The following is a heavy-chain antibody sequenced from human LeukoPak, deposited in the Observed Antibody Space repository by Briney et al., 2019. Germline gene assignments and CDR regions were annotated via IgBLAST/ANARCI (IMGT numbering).Heavy chain of an antibody. Sequence: GASVKVSCKASGYTFTSYGISWVRQAPGQGLEWMGWISAYNGNTNYAQKLQGRVTMTTDTSTSTAYMELRSLRSDDTAVYYCARGRFLLYSSSFLDAFDIWGQGTMVTVSS. D-gene: IGHD6-6*01. CDR2: ISAYNGNT. CDR1: GYTFTSYG. J-gene: IGHJ3*02. V-gene: IGHV1-18*01. CDR3: ARGRFLLYSSSFLDAFDI.